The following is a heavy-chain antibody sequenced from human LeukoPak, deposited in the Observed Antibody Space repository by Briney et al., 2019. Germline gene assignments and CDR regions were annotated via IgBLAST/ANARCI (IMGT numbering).Heavy chain of an antibody. CDR2: IIPSGHTT. Sequence: GGTLRLSCAASGFTFSSHGMNWVRQAPGKGLEWVSGIIPSGHTTYYADSVRGRFTISRDNSKNTLYLQMNSLRAEDTAVYYCAKHRGYNYMDVWGKGTTVTISS. CDR3: AKHRGYNYMDV. CDR1: GFTFSSHG. V-gene: IGHV3-23*01. J-gene: IGHJ6*03. D-gene: IGHD3-10*01.